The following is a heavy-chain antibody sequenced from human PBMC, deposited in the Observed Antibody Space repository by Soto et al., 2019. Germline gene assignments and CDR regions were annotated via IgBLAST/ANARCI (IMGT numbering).Heavy chain of an antibody. D-gene: IGHD3-10*01. Sequence: QVQVVQSGAEVKKPGASVTISCKTSGYTFTDDYLHWVRQAPGQGLEWVGWINPHNGNTNYAQKFLGRVSMTRDTSTSTAYMELLGLTSDDTATYYCAIAVYCGHDCYSNGMDVWGQGTTVTVSS. CDR1: GYTFTDDY. CDR2: INPHNGNT. V-gene: IGHV1-2*02. J-gene: IGHJ6*02. CDR3: AIAVYCGHDCYSNGMDV.